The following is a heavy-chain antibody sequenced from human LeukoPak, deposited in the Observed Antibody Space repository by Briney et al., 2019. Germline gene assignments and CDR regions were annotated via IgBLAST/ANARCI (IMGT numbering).Heavy chain of an antibody. Sequence: SETLFLTCTVSGGSISSGGYYWSWIRQHPGKGLEWIGYIYYSGSTYYNPSLKSRVTISVDTSKNQFSLKLSSVTAADTAVYYCARERDSSGYYFDYWGQGTLVTVSS. J-gene: IGHJ4*02. V-gene: IGHV4-31*03. CDR1: GGSISSGGYY. D-gene: IGHD3-22*01. CDR3: ARERDSSGYYFDY. CDR2: IYYSGST.